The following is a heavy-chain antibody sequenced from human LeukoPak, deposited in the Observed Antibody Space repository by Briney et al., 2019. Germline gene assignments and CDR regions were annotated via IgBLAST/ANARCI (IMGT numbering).Heavy chain of an antibody. D-gene: IGHD5-18*01. Sequence: SEALSLTCAVSGGSFSGYYWTWIRQSPGKGLEWIGEITHSGGTHYNPSLKSRVTISVDTSKNQFSLKLSSVTAADTAVYYCAEGYSYGNDWGQGALVTVSS. V-gene: IGHV4-34*01. CDR3: AEGYSYGND. CDR2: ITHSGGT. J-gene: IGHJ4*02. CDR1: GGSFSGYY.